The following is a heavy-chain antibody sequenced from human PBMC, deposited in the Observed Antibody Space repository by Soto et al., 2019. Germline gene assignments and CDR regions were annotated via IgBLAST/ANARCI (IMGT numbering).Heavy chain of an antibody. J-gene: IGHJ4*02. Sequence: QVQLVESGGVVVQPGRSLRLSCAASGFTFSDFGMHWVRQAPGKGLEWVAVIWYDGSNKYYVDSVKGRFTISRDNSKNTLYLQMNSLRAEDTAVYYCARQSLGNIRLRGFDYWGQGTLVTVSS. CDR1: GFTFSDFG. V-gene: IGHV3-33*01. CDR3: ARQSLGNIRLRGFDY. D-gene: IGHD1-1*01. CDR2: IWYDGSNK.